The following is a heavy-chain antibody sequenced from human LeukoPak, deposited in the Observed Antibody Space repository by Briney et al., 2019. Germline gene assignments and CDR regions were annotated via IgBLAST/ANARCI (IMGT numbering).Heavy chain of an antibody. CDR2: IYPADSDT. D-gene: IGHD2-21*02. V-gene: IGHV5-51*01. CDR1: GYSFTSHW. Sequence: GESLKISCKGSGYSFTSHWIGWVRQMPGKGLEWMGIIYPADSDTRYSPSIQGQVTFSVDRSIRTAYLQWNSLRPSDIGMYFCARVPRGVAVTACFDYLGQGTRVTVSS. CDR3: ARVPRGVAVTACFDY. J-gene: IGHJ4*02.